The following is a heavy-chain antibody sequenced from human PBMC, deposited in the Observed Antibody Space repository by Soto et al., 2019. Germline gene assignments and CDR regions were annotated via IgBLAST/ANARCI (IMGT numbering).Heavy chain of an antibody. CDR1: DDSINSDKYY. CDR2: IYYRGNA. J-gene: IGHJ4*02. V-gene: IGHV4-39*01. D-gene: IGHD3-9*01. CDR3: ARLEGLATISYYFDC. Sequence: QLQLQESGPGLVKPSETLSLTCSVSDDSINSDKYYWGWIRQPPGKGLEWIGSIYYRGNAYYNPSLQTRVTITLDKSKSQSSLKLNSVTAADSAVYFCARLEGLATISYYFDCWGPGALVTVSS.